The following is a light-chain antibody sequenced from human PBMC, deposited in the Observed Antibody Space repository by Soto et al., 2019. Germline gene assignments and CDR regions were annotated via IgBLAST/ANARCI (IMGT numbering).Light chain of an antibody. CDR1: QTISSW. V-gene: IGKV1-5*03. CDR3: LQHNSYPLT. CDR2: KAS. J-gene: IGKJ1*01. Sequence: DIQMTQSPSTLSGSVGDRVTITCRASQTISSWLAWYQQKPGKAPKLLIYKASTLQTGVPSRFSGGGSGTEFTLTISSLQPEDFATYYCLQHNSYPLTFGQGTKV.